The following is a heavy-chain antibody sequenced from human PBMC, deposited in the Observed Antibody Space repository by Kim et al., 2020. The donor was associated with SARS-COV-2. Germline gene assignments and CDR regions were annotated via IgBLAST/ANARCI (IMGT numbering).Heavy chain of an antibody. CDR2: IKQDGSEK. CDR3: ARAGDRSSWYFSYYYGMDV. V-gene: IGHV3-7*03. J-gene: IGHJ6*02. Sequence: GGSLRLSCAASGFTFSSYWMSWVRQAPGKGLEWVANIKQDGSEKYYVDSVKGRFTISRDNAKNSLYLQMNSLRAEDTAVYYCARAGDRSSWYFSYYYGMDVWGQGTTVTVSS. D-gene: IGHD6-13*01. CDR1: GFTFSSYW.